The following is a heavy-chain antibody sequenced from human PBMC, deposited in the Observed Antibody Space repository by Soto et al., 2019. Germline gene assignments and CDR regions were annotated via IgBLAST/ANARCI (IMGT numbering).Heavy chain of an antibody. V-gene: IGHV4-31*03. CDR2: IYYSGST. D-gene: IGHD2-15*01. CDR1: GGSISSGGYY. Sequence: PSETLSLTCTVSGGSISSGGYYWSWIRQHPGKGLEWIGYIYYSGSTYYNPSLKSRVTISVDTSKNQFSLKLSSVTAADTAVYYCARLYCSGGSCYSGFDPWGRGTLVTVSS. CDR3: ARLYCSGGSCYSGFDP. J-gene: IGHJ5*02.